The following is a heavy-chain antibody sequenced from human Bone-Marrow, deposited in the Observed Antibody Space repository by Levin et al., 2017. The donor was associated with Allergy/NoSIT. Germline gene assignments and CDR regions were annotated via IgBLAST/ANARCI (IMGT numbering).Heavy chain of an antibody. V-gene: IGHV4-31*03. CDR3: ARERWYGSGSYYPIRYFDR. CDR2: IYYSGST. J-gene: IGHJ2*01. CDR1: GGSISSGGYY. Sequence: SETLSLTCTVSGGSISSGGYYWSWIRQHPGKGLEWIGYIYYSGSTYYNPSLKSRVTISVDTSKNQFSLKLSSVTAADTAVYYCARERWYGSGSYYPIRYFDRWGRGTLVTVSS. D-gene: IGHD3-10*01.